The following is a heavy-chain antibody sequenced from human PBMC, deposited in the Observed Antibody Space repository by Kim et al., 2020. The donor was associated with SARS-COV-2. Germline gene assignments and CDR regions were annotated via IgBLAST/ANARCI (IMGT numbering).Heavy chain of an antibody. V-gene: IGHV1-2*06. Sequence: ASVKVSCKASGYSFTGYFMHWVRQAPGQGPEWMGRINPNSGGTNYAQNFQGRVTMTRDTSISTVYMELSRLTSDYTAVYYCAREVAQIGFDYWGQGTLVTVSS. CDR3: AREVAQIGFDY. CDR1: GYSFTGYF. D-gene: IGHD5-12*01. CDR2: INPNSGGT. J-gene: IGHJ4*02.